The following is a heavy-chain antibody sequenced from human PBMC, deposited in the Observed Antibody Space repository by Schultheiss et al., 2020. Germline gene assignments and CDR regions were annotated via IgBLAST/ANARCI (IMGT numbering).Heavy chain of an antibody. CDR1: GASSSSYY. Sequence: SETLSLTCTVSGASSSSYYWSWIRQPAGKGLEWIGRIYSSGSTNYNPSFKSRVTMSVDTSKNQFSLKLSSVTAADTAVYYCAKRGDFNWFDPWGQGTLVNVSS. CDR2: IYSSGST. V-gene: IGHV4-4*07. J-gene: IGHJ5*02. D-gene: IGHD3-3*01. CDR3: AKRGDFNWFDP.